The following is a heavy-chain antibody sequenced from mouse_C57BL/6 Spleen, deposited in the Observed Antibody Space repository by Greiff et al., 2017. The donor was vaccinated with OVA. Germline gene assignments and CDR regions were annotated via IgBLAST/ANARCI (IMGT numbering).Heavy chain of an antibody. CDR1: GFSLTSYG. V-gene: IGHV2-2*01. CDR2: IWSGGST. CDR3: ARTTVVAHYFDY. Sequence: VKLVESGPGLVQPSQRLSITCTVSGFSLTSYGVHWVRQSPGKGLEWLGVIWSGGSTDYNAAFISRLSISKDNSKSQVFFKMNSLQADDTAIYYCARTTVVAHYFDYWGQGTTLTVSS. J-gene: IGHJ2*01. D-gene: IGHD1-1*01.